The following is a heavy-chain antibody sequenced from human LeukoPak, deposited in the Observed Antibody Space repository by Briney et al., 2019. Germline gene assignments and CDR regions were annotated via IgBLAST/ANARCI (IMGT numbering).Heavy chain of an antibody. Sequence: GGSLRLSCAASGSTFSSYSMNWVRQAPGKGLEWVSSISSSSSYIYYADSVKGRFTISRDNAKNSLYLRMNSLRAEDTAVYYCARGLRYTTFDPWGQGTLVTVSS. V-gene: IGHV3-21*01. D-gene: IGHD3-9*01. CDR1: GSTFSSYS. J-gene: IGHJ5*02. CDR2: ISSSSSYI. CDR3: ARGLRYTTFDP.